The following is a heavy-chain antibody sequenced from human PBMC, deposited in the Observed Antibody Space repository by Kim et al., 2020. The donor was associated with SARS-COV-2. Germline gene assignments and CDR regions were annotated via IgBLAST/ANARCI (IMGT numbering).Heavy chain of an antibody. V-gene: IGHV4-39*07. J-gene: IGHJ4*02. CDR3: ASFDFWSGAVDY. D-gene: IGHD3-3*01. Sequence: YNPALKSRVTISVDTSKNQFSLKLSSVTAADTAVYYCASFDFWSGAVDYWGQGTLVTVSS.